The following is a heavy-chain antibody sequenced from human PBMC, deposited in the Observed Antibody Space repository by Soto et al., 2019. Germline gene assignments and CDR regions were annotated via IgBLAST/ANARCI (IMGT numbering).Heavy chain of an antibody. CDR3: ARGKEIPDYWNFDL. D-gene: IGHD2-2*02. CDR2: INPNSGGT. V-gene: IGHV1-2*02. J-gene: IGHJ2*01. Sequence: QVQLVQSGAEVKEPGASVKVSCKASGYSFTDHYMHWVRQAPGQGLEWMGWINPNSGGTKSAQQFQGRVSMTRDTSVSTAYMEVNRLTFDDPAVYYCARGKEIPDYWNFDLWGRGSLVTVSS. CDR1: GYSFTDHY.